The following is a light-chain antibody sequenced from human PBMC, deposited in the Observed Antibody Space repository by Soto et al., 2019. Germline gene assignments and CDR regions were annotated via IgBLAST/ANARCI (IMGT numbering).Light chain of an antibody. J-gene: IGLJ2*01. CDR2: GDY. CDR3: AAWYDSLVGHVV. Sequence: QLVLTQPPSASGTPGQRVTISCSGSPSNIGSNNVSWYQQFSGSAPRLIMYGDYRRPSGVPDRFSGSKSGASASLAISGLQSEDEAFFYCAAWYDSLVGHVVFGGGTKLTVL. V-gene: IGLV1-44*01. CDR1: PSNIGSNN.